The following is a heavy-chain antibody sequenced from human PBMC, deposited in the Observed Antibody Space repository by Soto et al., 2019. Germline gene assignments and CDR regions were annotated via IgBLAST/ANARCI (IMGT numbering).Heavy chain of an antibody. D-gene: IGHD5-18*01. CDR3: AKDSGYNYGYFRWFDP. CDR1: GCSITNYY. CDR2: IFYSGST. J-gene: IGHJ5*02. Sequence: SETLSLTCTVSGCSITNYYWSWIRQPPGRGLEWIGHIFYSGSTNYNPALKSRVTISVDTSKSQFSLKLSSVTAADTADYYCAKDSGYNYGYFRWFDPWGQGTLVTVS. V-gene: IGHV4-59*01.